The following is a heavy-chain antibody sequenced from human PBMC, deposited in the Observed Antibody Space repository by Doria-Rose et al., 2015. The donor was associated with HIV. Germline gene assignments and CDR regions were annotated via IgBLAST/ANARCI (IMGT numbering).Heavy chain of an antibody. CDR3: ARIKSSRWYHKYYFDF. CDR1: GVSLSSPGMG. V-gene: IGHV2-26*01. J-gene: IGHJ4*02. D-gene: IGHD6-13*01. Sequence: QITLKESGPVLVKLTETLTLTCTVSGVSLSSPGMGVSWIRQPPGKALEWLANIFSDDERSYKTSLKSRLTISRSTTKSQLVIPMTDMDPVDTATYYCARIKSSRWYHKYYFDFWGQGTLVIVSA. CDR2: IFSDDER.